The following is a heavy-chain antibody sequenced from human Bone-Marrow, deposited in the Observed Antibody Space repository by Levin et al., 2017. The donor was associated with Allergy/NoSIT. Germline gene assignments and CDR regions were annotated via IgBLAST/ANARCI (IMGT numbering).Heavy chain of an antibody. V-gene: IGHV3-7*03. CDR1: GFTFRGYW. J-gene: IGHJ4*02. CDR3: ARSRGCSTSCHNFDY. CDR2: IKQDGSEK. D-gene: IGHD2-2*01. Sequence: GGSLRLSCAASGFTFRGYWMSWVRQAPGKGLEWVANIKQDGSEKYYMDSVKGRFTISRDNAKNSLYLQMDSLRAEDTAVYYCARSRGCSTSCHNFDYWGQGTLVTVSS.